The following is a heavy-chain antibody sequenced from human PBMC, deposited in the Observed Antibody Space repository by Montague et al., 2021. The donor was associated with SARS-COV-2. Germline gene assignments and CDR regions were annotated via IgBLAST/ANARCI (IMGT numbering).Heavy chain of an antibody. V-gene: IGHV4-31*03. Sequence: TLSLTCTVSGGSINTGDYYWNWIRQHPGKVLEWIGYIYNSGTTSYSPPLRRRVTISLDTSKNLFSLKVRSASAAATAVYYWARKGVHSGFDYSGFDPWGQGILVTVSS. CDR2: IYNSGTT. CDR1: GGSINTGDYY. J-gene: IGHJ5*02. D-gene: IGHD5-12*01. CDR3: ARKGVHSGFDYSGFDP.